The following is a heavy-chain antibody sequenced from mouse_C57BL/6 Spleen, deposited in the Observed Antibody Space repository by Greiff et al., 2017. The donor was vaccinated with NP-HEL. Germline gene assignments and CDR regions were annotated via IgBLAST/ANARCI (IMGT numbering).Heavy chain of an antibody. CDR3: ARGYYGSSSDY. D-gene: IGHD1-1*01. CDR1: GFTFSDYY. V-gene: IGHV5-12*01. CDR2: ISNGGGST. J-gene: IGHJ2*01. Sequence: DVKLVESGGGLVQPGGSLKLSCAASGFTFSDYYMYWVRQTPEKRLEWVAYISNGGGSTYYPDTVKGRFTISRDNAKNTLYLQMSRLKSEDTAMYYCARGYYGSSSDYWGQGTTLTVSS.